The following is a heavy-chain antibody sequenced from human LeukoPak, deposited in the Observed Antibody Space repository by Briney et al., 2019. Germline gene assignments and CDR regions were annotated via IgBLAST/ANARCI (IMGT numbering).Heavy chain of an antibody. Sequence: SETLSLTCTVSGGSIRSSSYYWGWIRQPPGKGLEWIGSIYYSGSTYYNPSLKSRVTISVDTSKNQFSLKLSSVTAADTAVYYCARWSGYYIGGHFDYWGQGTLVTVSS. D-gene: IGHD3-3*01. J-gene: IGHJ4*02. CDR1: GGSIRSSSYY. V-gene: IGHV4-39*07. CDR3: ARWSGYYIGGHFDY. CDR2: IYYSGST.